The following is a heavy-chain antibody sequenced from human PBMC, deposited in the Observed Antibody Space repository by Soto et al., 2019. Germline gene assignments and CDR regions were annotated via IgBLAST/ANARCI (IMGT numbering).Heavy chain of an antibody. CDR3: ARGSGGSSYYYYGMDV. J-gene: IGHJ6*02. CDR2: MNPNNGNT. Sequence: ASVKVSCKAAAYTFTSCDISWVRQATGQDFEWMGWMNPNNGNTAYAQKFQGRVTITADESTNTAYMELSSLRSEDTAVYYCARGSGGSSYYYYGMDVWGQGTTVTAP. CDR1: AYTFTSCD. D-gene: IGHD2-15*01. V-gene: IGHV1-8*01.